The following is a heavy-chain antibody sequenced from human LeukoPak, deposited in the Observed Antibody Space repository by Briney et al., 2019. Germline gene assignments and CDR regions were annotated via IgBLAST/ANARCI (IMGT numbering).Heavy chain of an antibody. CDR3: ARDPPNDYYDSSGSFDY. D-gene: IGHD3-22*01. Sequence: GGSLRLSCVVSGISFSSSWMTWVRQAPGKGLEWVSSISSSSSYIYYADSVKGRFTISGDNAKNSLYLQMNSLRAEDTAVYYCARDPPNDYYDSSGSFDYWGQGTLVTVSS. J-gene: IGHJ4*02. CDR1: GISFSSSW. CDR2: ISSSSSYI. V-gene: IGHV3-21*01.